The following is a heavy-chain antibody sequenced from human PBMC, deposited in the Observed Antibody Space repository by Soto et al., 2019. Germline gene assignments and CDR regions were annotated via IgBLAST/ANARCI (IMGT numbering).Heavy chain of an antibody. CDR1: GFTFSSYS. D-gene: IGHD5-18*01. J-gene: IGHJ4*02. V-gene: IGHV3-48*02. CDR3: GREGYTYGHIDW. CDR2: ISSGSSTI. Sequence: GGSLRLSCAAFGFTFSSYSMNWVRQAPGKGLEWISYISSGSSTIYYADSVKGRFTVSRDKVKNSLYLQMNSLRDEDTAVYYCGREGYTYGHIDWWGQGTLVTVSS.